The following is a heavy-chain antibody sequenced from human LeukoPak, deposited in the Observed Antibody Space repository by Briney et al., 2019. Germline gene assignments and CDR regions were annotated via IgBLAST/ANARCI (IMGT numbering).Heavy chain of an antibody. CDR1: GGSFSGYY. Sequence: PSETLSLTCAVYGGSFSGYYWSWIRQPPGKGLEWIGEINHSGSTNYNPSLKSRVTISVDTSKNQFSLKLSSVTAADTAVYYCARMRTTVTTLVRYNWFDPWGQGTLVTVSS. D-gene: IGHD4-11*01. CDR3: ARMRTTVTTLVRYNWFDP. J-gene: IGHJ5*02. CDR2: INHSGST. V-gene: IGHV4-34*01.